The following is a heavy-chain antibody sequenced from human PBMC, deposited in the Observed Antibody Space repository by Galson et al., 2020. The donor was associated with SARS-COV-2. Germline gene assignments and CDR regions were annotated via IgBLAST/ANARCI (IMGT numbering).Heavy chain of an antibody. CDR2: IKQDGSEK. Sequence: GGSLRLSCAASGFTFSSYWMSWVRQAPGKGLEWVANIKQDGSEKYYVDSVKGRFTISRDNAKNSLYLQMNSLRAEDTAVYYCASVTGSNQLYYYYGMDVWGQGTTVTVSS. V-gene: IGHV3-7*01. D-gene: IGHD2-2*01. J-gene: IGHJ6*02. CDR1: GFTFSSYW. CDR3: ASVTGSNQLYYYYGMDV.